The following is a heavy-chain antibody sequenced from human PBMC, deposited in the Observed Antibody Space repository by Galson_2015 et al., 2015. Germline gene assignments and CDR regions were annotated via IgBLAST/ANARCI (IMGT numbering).Heavy chain of an antibody. CDR3: ARDPKGIFGATEWFDP. J-gene: IGHJ5*02. D-gene: IGHD3-3*01. Sequence: SLRLSCAASGFTFSSYSMHWVRQAPGKGLEWVSSISSSSSYIYYADSVKGRFTISRDNAKNSLYLQMNSLRAEDTAVYYCARDPKGIFGATEWFDPWGQGTLVTVSS. V-gene: IGHV3-21*01. CDR2: ISSSSSYI. CDR1: GFTFSSYS.